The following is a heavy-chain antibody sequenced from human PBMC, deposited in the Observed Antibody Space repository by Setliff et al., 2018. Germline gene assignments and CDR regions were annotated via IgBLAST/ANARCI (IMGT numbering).Heavy chain of an antibody. J-gene: IGHJ3*02. CDR2: IYTSGST. Sequence: PSETLSLTCTVSGGSISSSSYYWGWIRQPPGKGLEWIGHIYTSGSTNYNPSLKSRVTISVDTSKNQFSLKLSSVTAADTAVYYCARVPRFTDTRNAFDIWGQGTMVTVSS. CDR3: ARVPRFTDTRNAFDI. V-gene: IGHV4-61*05. D-gene: IGHD5-18*01. CDR1: GGSISSSSYY.